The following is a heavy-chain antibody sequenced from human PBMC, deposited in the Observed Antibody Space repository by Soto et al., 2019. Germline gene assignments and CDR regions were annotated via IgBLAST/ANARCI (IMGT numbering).Heavy chain of an antibody. CDR3: ARDMPAGFTHHFDA. D-gene: IGHD2-15*01. CDR2: TAYTGNT. CDR1: GGSITSYH. Sequence: SETLSLTCVVSGGSITSYHGSWIRQFPGKGLESIAYTAYTGNTNYKPSLKSRVTISMDTYKNQLSLKLPSMTAADTAVYYCARDMPAGFTHHFDAWGQGTLVTVSS. V-gene: IGHV4-59*01. J-gene: IGHJ5*02.